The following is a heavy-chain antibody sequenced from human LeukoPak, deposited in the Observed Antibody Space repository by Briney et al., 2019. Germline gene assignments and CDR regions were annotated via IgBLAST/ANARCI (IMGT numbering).Heavy chain of an antibody. CDR3: ARRLDP. CDR2: IYYSVST. Sequence: SETLSLTCTVSGGSISSSSYYWGWIRQPPGKGPEWIGSIYYSVSTYYNPSLKSRVSISVDTSKNQFSLKLSSVTAADTAVYYCARRLDPWGQGTLVTVSS. J-gene: IGHJ5*02. CDR1: GGSISSSSYY. V-gene: IGHV4-39*01.